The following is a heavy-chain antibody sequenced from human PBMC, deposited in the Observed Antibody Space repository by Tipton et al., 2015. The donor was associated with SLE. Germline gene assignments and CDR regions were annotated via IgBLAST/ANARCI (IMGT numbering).Heavy chain of an antibody. J-gene: IGHJ6*03. CDR1: GFTFSSYA. CDR2: ISGSGGST. Sequence: SLRLSCAASGFTFSSYAMSWVRQAPGKGLEWVSAISGSGGSTYYADSVKGRFTISRDNSKNTPYLQMNSLRAEDTAVYYCAKGDFGVVIIYYYYYMDVWGKGTTVTVSS. CDR3: AKGDFGVVIIYYYYYMDV. D-gene: IGHD3-3*01. V-gene: IGHV3-23*01.